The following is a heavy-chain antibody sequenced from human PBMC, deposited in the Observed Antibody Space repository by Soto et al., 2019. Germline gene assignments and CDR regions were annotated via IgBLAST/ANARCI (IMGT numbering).Heavy chain of an antibody. Sequence: PGGSLRLSCAASVFTFSNYAMSWVRQAPGKGLEWVSAISGSDGRTYYADSVKGRFTISRDNSKNTLHLQMNSLRAEDTAVYYCAGVYFGSSDPVIDYWGPGTLVTVSS. J-gene: IGHJ4*02. V-gene: IGHV3-23*01. CDR1: VFTFSNYA. D-gene: IGHD3-10*01. CDR3: AGVYFGSSDPVIDY. CDR2: ISGSDGRT.